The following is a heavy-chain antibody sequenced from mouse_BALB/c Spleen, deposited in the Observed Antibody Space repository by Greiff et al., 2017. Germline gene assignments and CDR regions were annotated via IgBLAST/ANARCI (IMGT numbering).Heavy chain of an antibody. J-gene: IGHJ4*01. CDR1: GYSFTSYY. D-gene: IGHD2-1*01. CDR3: ALYYGNYPYAMDY. V-gene: IGHV1S135*01. CDR2: IDPFNGGT. Sequence: VQLQQSGPELMKPGASVKISCKASGYSFTSYYMHWVKQSHGKSLEWIGYIDPFNGGTSYNQKFKGKATLTVDKSSSTAYMHLSSLTSEDSAVYYCALYYGNYPYAMDYWGQGTSVTVSS.